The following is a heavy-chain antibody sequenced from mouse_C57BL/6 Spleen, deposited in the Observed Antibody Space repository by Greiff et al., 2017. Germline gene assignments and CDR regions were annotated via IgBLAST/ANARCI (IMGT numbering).Heavy chain of an antibody. V-gene: IGHV1-5*01. Sequence: VQLKQSGTVLARPGASVKMSCKTSGYTFTSYWMHWVKQRPGQGLAWIGAIYPGNSDTSYNQKFTGKAKVTAVTSASPAYVELSSRTSEDAAVDYGTRGDGDAYAMDYWGQGTSVTVSS. CDR1: GYTFTSYW. CDR3: TRGDGDAYAMDY. D-gene: IGHD2-3*01. CDR2: IYPGNSDT. J-gene: IGHJ4*01.